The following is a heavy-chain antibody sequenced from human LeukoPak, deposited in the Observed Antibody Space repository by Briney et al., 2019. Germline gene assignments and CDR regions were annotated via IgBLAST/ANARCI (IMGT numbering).Heavy chain of an antibody. CDR1: GGSISSYY. CDR3: ATTRREDGSGSFDY. Sequence: SETLSLTRTVSGGSISSYYWSRIRQPPGKGLEWIGYIYYSGSTNYNPSLKSRVTISVDTSKNQFSLKLSSVTAADTAVYYCATTRREDGSGSFDYWGQGTLVTVSS. V-gene: IGHV4-59*08. CDR2: IYYSGST. J-gene: IGHJ4*02. D-gene: IGHD3-10*01.